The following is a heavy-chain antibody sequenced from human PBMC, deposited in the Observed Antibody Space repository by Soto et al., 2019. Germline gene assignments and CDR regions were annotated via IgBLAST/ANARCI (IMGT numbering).Heavy chain of an antibody. CDR2: IDPSDSYT. CDR3: ASTYSSGWYDAFDI. V-gene: IGHV5-10-1*01. Sequence: GETLKISCKVSGYSFTNYWIGWVRQMPGKGLEWMGRIDPSDSYTNYSPSFQGHVTISADKSISTAYLQWSSLKASDTAMYYCASTYSSGWYDAFDIWGQGTMVTVSS. J-gene: IGHJ3*02. D-gene: IGHD6-19*01. CDR1: GYSFTNYW.